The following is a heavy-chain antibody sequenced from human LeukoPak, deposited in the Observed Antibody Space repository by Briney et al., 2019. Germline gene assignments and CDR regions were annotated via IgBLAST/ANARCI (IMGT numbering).Heavy chain of an antibody. CDR1: GFTFSSYY. J-gene: IGHJ3*02. CDR3: ARGGAAAGIDAFDI. Sequence: PGGSLRLSCAGSGFTFSSYYMNWVRQAPGPGLKWVSSISSSSSYIYYADSVKGRFTISRDNAKNSLYLQMNSLRAEDTAVHYYARGGAAAGIDAFDIWGHGTMVTVSS. D-gene: IGHD6-13*01. CDR2: ISSSSSYI. V-gene: IGHV3-21*01.